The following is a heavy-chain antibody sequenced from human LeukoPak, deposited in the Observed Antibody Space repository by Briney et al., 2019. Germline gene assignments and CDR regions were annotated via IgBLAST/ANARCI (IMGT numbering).Heavy chain of an antibody. J-gene: IGHJ4*02. D-gene: IGHD2-21*02. CDR2: IHYGGTT. CDR3: TRDIGDFVSDF. Sequence: PSETLSLTCTVSGGSIGSGYYWAWIRQPPGKGLEWIGSIHYGGTTHYNPSLQSRVTISADTSKNQFALDLSSVTAADTAVYYCTRDIGDFVSDFWGQGTLVTVSS. V-gene: IGHV4-39*02. CDR1: GGSIGSGYY.